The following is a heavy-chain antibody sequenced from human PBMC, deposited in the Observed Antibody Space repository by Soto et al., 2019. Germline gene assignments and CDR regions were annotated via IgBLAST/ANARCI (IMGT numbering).Heavy chain of an antibody. V-gene: IGHV4-34*01. CDR2: INSSGRR. CDR3: AEGGRNTVPPLK. Sequence: SSESLSLTFAVSSGSFSDYYSSWIHQPPGKGMEWIGEINSSGRRNYRTYLKSRVYISVDTSKNHFLMKLSSVTAADTAIYSCAEGGRNTVPPLKWCQGTLVTVSS. D-gene: IGHD4-17*01. CDR1: SGSFSDYY. J-gene: IGHJ4*02.